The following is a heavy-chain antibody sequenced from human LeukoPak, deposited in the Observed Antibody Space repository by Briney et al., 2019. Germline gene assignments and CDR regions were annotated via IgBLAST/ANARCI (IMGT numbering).Heavy chain of an antibody. CDR3: ARVADDGSIDS. J-gene: IGHJ4*02. CDR1: GFAFHKYT. V-gene: IGHV3-21*01. D-gene: IGHD1-1*01. Sequence: PEGSLRLSCAASGFAFHKYTMNCVRQAPGKGLECGSSISSASSYIYYADSVKGRFTISRDNAKNSLFLQMNSLRAEDTSVTYCARVADDGSIDSWGQGTLVTVSS. CDR2: ISSASSYI.